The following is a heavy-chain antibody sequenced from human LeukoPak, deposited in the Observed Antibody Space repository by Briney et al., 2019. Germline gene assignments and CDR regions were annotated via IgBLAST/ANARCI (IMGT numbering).Heavy chain of an antibody. J-gene: IGHJ4*02. CDR1: GGSISSGSYY. D-gene: IGHD3-22*01. CDR3: ARHYPSYYDSSGYYDY. V-gene: IGHV4-61*02. Sequence: SETLSLTCTVSGGSISSGSYYWSWIRQPAGKGLEWIGRIYTSGSTNYNPSLKSRVTISVDTSKNQFSLKLSSVTAADTAVYYCARHYPSYYDSSGYYDYWGQGTLVTVSS. CDR2: IYTSGST.